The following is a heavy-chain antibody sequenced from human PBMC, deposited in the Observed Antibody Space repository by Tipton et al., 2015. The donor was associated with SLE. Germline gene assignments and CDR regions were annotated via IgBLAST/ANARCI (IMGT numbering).Heavy chain of an antibody. Sequence: TLSLTCTVSGGSISSSSYYWGWIRQPPGKGLEWIGSIYHSGSTYYNPSLKSRVTISVDRSRNQFSLKLSSVTAADTAVYYCARGGYYDSSGYFDYWGQGTLVTVSS. J-gene: IGHJ4*02. CDR1: GGSISSSSYY. CDR2: IYHSGST. D-gene: IGHD3-22*01. V-gene: IGHV4-39*07. CDR3: ARGGYYDSSGYFDY.